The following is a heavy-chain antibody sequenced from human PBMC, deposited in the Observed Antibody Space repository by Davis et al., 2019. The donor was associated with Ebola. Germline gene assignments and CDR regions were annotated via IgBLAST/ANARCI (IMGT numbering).Heavy chain of an antibody. CDR3: ARALDY. CDR2: ILADGSDK. Sequence: SLKLSCAASGFTFSTYVIHRVRQAPGKGLEWVAVILADGSDKYYADSVKGRFTISRDNSKHTLYLQMNSLRGEDTAVYYCARALDYWGQGTLVTVSS. CDR1: GFTFSTYV. J-gene: IGHJ4*02. V-gene: IGHV3-30*04.